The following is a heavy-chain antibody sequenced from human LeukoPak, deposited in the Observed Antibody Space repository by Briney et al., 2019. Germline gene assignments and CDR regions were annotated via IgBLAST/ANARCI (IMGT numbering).Heavy chain of an antibody. CDR3: ARALGYSSSWPFDY. CDR2: IIPIFGTA. J-gene: IGHJ4*02. Sequence: SVKVSCKASGGTFSSYAISWVRQAPGQGLEWMGGIIPIFGTANYAQKFQGRVTITTDESTSTAYMGLSSLRSEDTAVYYCARALGYSSSWPFDYWGQGTLVTVSS. CDR1: GGTFSSYA. D-gene: IGHD6-13*01. V-gene: IGHV1-69*05.